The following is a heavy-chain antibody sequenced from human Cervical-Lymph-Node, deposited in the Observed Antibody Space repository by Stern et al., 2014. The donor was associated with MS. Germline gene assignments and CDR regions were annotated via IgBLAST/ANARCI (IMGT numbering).Heavy chain of an antibody. V-gene: IGHV3-23*04. Sequence: EVQLVESGGGLVQPGGSLRLSCAASGFTFSSYAMGWVRQVPGKGLEWVSATSGSGGSTYYADSVKGRFTISRDNSKNTLYLQMNSLRAEDTAVYYCAKGPQYFYDSSDYFDSWGQGTPVTVSS. J-gene: IGHJ4*02. D-gene: IGHD3-22*01. CDR3: AKGPQYFYDSSDYFDS. CDR1: GFTFSSYA. CDR2: TSGSGGST.